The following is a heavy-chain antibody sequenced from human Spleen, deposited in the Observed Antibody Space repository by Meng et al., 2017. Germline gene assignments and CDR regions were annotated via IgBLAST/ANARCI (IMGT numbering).Heavy chain of an antibody. CDR1: GGTFSGYY. CDR2: INHSRST. J-gene: IGHJ4*02. D-gene: IGHD5-24*01. V-gene: IGHV4-34*01. Sequence: QAQLQRGGAELCKPSVTLSLTPAVAGGTFSGYYRGWIRQPPGKGLEWSMEINHSRSTNYNPSLESRVTISVATTTSQFSLKLSSVTAADTAVYYCARGPHRRWTDYWGQGTLVTVSS. CDR3: ARGPHRRWTDY.